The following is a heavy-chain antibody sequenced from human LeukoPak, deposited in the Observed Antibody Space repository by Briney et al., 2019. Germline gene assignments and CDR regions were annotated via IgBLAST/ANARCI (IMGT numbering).Heavy chain of an antibody. Sequence: EGSLRLSCAASGFTFSNYSMTWVRQAPGKGLEWVSGVSNSGGITYYADSVKGRFTISRDNSKNTLYLQMDSLSAEDTAVYYCVKGITSHDFFSRGEWGQGTLVTVSS. CDR2: VSNSGGIT. CDR1: GFTFSNYS. J-gene: IGHJ4*02. D-gene: IGHD3-3*01. V-gene: IGHV3-23*01. CDR3: VKGITSHDFFSRGE.